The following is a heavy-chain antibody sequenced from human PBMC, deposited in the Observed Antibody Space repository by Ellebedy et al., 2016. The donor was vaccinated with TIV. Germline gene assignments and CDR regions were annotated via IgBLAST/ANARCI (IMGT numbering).Heavy chain of an antibody. D-gene: IGHD6-13*01. CDR1: GFTFSSYG. CDR2: ISYDGSNK. Sequence: GESLKISCAASGFTFSSYGMHWVRQAPGKGLEWVAVISYDGSNKYYADSVKGRFTISRDNSKNTLNLQMNSLRVEDTAVYYCARGGYYCFDNWGQGTLVTVYS. V-gene: IGHV3-30*03. J-gene: IGHJ4*02. CDR3: ARGGYYCFDN.